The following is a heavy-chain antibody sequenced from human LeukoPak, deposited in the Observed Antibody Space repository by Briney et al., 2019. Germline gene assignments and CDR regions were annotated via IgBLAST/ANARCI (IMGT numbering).Heavy chain of an antibody. CDR3: ARGGRPEVAFDI. V-gene: IGHV4-34*01. J-gene: IGHJ3*02. CDR2: INHSGST. D-gene: IGHD6-25*01. CDR1: GGSFSGYY. Sequence: SETLSLTCAVYGGSFSGYYWSWIRQPPGKGLEWIGEINHSGSTNYNPSLKSRVTISVDTSKNQCSLKLSSVTAADTAVYYCARGGRPEVAFDIWGQGTMVTVSS.